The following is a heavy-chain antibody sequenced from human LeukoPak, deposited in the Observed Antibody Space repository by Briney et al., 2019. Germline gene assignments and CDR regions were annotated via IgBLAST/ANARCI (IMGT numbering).Heavy chain of an antibody. V-gene: IGHV3-7*01. CDR1: GFTFSSYW. CDR2: IKQDGSEK. Sequence: GGSLRLSCAASGFTFSSYWMSWVRQAPGKGLEGVANIKQDGSEKYYVDSVKGRFTISRDNAKNSLYLQMNSLRAEDTAVYYCAREGDSGYDFSPIFDYWGQGTLVTVSS. CDR3: AREGDSGYDFSPIFDY. J-gene: IGHJ4*02. D-gene: IGHD5-12*01.